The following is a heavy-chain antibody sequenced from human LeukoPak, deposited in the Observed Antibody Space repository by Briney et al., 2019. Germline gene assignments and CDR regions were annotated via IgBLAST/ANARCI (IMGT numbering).Heavy chain of an antibody. Sequence: SETLSLTCTVSGGSISSYYWSWIRQPAGKGLEWIGRIYTSGGTNYNASLKSRVSMSVDTSKNQFSLKLSSVTAADTAMFYCARENSGSYREFDYWGQGTLVTVSS. J-gene: IGHJ4*02. V-gene: IGHV4-4*07. CDR2: IYTSGGT. CDR1: GGSISSYY. D-gene: IGHD1-26*01. CDR3: ARENSGSYREFDY.